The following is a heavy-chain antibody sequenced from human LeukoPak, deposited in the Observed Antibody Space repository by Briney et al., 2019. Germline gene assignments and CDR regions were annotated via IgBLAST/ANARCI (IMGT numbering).Heavy chain of an antibody. J-gene: IGHJ4*02. CDR3: ARAKPTARYYFDY. CDR2: IYYSGST. Sequence: SETLSLTCTVSGGPISSGDYYWSWIRQPPGKGLEWIGYIYYSGSTYYNPSLKSRVTISVDTSKNQFSLKLSSVTAADTAVYYCARAKPTARYYFDYWGQGTLVTVSS. CDR1: GGPISSGDYY. V-gene: IGHV4-30-4*01.